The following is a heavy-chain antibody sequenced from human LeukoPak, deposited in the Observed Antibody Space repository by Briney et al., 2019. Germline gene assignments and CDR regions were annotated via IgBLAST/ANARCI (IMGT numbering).Heavy chain of an antibody. D-gene: IGHD6-19*01. V-gene: IGHV4-59*01. CDR2: IYYSGST. Sequence: SETLSLTCTVSGGSIISYYWSWIRQPPGKGLEWIGCIYYSGSTNYNPSLKSRVTISVDTSKNQFSLKLNSVTAADTAVYYCARNRFSGGSYDSWGQGTLVTVSS. CDR3: ARNRFSGGSYDS. J-gene: IGHJ4*02. CDR1: GGSIISYY.